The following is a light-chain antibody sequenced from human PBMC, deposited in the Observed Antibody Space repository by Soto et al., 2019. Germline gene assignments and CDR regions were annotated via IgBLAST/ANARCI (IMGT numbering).Light chain of an antibody. CDR2: GAS. J-gene: IGKJ2*01. CDR3: QQYGASPPVYA. Sequence: EIVLTQSPGTLSLSPGERATLSCRTSRIDRNTYLAWYQQKPGQAPRLLIYGASSRATGIPDRFSGSGSGTDFTLTISRLEPEDFAVYYCQQYGASPPVYAFGQGTKLEIK. CDR1: RIDRNTY. V-gene: IGKV3-20*01.